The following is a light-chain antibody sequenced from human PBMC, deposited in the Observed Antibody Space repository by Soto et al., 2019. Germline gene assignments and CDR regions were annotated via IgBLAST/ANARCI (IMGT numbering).Light chain of an antibody. CDR3: HQYGHSPPEGA. CDR1: QSVCSTC. J-gene: IGKJ1*01. Sequence: EIVLTQSPGTLSLSPEERATLSCRASQSVCSTCLAWYQHKPGQAPRLLIFGTSSRVTGIPDRFSGSGSGTDFTLTVSRLEPEDSAVYYCHQYGHSPPEGAFGQGTKVEIK. CDR2: GTS. V-gene: IGKV3-20*01.